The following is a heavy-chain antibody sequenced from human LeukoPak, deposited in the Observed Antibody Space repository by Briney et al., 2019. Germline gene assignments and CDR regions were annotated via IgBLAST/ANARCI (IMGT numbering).Heavy chain of an antibody. CDR1: GYSFTSYW. Sequence: GESLKISCKGSGYSFTSYWIGWVRQMPGKGLEWMGIIYPGDSDTRYSPSFQGQVTISADKSISTAYLQWSSLKASDTAMYYCARGGYGGNSENDAFDIWGQGTMVTVSS. D-gene: IGHD4-23*01. J-gene: IGHJ3*02. V-gene: IGHV5-51*01. CDR3: ARGGYGGNSENDAFDI. CDR2: IYPGDSDT.